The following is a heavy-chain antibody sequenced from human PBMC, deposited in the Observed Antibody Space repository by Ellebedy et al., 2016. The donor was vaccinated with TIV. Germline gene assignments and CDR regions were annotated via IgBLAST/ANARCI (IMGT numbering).Heavy chain of an antibody. D-gene: IGHD3-9*01. V-gene: IGHV4-34*01. CDR3: ARGLAPRYYDILTGHYGPVMDV. CDR1: GGSFSGYY. CDR2: INHSGST. Sequence: MPSETLSLTCAVYGGSFSGYYWSWIRQPPGKGLEWIGEINHSGSTNYNPSLKSRVTISVDTSKNQFSLKLSSVTAADTAVYYCARGLAPRYYDILTGHYGPVMDVWGQGTTVTVSS. J-gene: IGHJ6*02.